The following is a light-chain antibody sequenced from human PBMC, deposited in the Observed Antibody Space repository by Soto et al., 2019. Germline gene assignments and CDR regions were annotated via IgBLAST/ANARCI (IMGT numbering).Light chain of an antibody. J-gene: IGKJ1*01. CDR1: QSISSW. Sequence: DLQMTQSPSTLSASVGDRVTITCRASQSISSWLAWYQQKPGKAPKLLIYDVSILETGVPSRFSGSGSGTEFTLTISSLQPDDFATYCCQQYNSYWTFGQGTKVEIK. V-gene: IGKV1-5*01. CDR3: QQYNSYWT. CDR2: DVS.